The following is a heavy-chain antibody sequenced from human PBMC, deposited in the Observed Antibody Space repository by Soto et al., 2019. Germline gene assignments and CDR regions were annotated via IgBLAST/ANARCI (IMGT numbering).Heavy chain of an antibody. D-gene: IGHD2-21*02. CDR3: AREFAPPHIVVVTATNYGMDV. CDR1: GGSISSSSYY. V-gene: IGHV4-39*02. CDR2: IYYSGST. Sequence: SETLSLTCTVSGGSISSSSYYWGWIRQPPGKGLEWIGSIYYSGSTYYNPSLKSRVTISVDTSKNQFSLKLSSVTAADTAVYYCAREFAPPHIVVVTATNYGMDVWGQGTTVTVSS. J-gene: IGHJ6*02.